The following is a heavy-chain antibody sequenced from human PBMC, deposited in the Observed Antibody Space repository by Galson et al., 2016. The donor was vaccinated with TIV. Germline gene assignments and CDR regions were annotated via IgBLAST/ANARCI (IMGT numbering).Heavy chain of an antibody. J-gene: IGHJ4*02. CDR2: ISHDGKNK. CDR3: TRDGRGNWKYVDYFDY. Sequence: SLRLSCAASGFTFDSYTLHWVRQTPGKGLEWVANISHDGKNKDFADSVQGRFTISRDSSKNTVFLQMNSLRLEDTAVYYCTRDGRGNWKYVDYFDYWGQGTLVTVSS. V-gene: IGHV3-30*04. D-gene: IGHD1-7*01. CDR1: GFTFDSYT.